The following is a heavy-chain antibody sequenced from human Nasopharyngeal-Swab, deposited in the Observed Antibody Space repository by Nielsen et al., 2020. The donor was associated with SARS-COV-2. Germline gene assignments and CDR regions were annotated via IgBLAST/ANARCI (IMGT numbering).Heavy chain of an antibody. Sequence: ASVKVSCKASGYTFTSYYMHWVRQAPGKGLEWMGIINPSGGSTSYAQKFQGRVTMTRDTSTSTVYMELSSLRSEDTAVYYCARGGKSDSSGYPQYYFDYWGQGTLVTVSS. CDR2: INPSGGST. CDR1: GYTFTSYY. J-gene: IGHJ4*02. CDR3: ARGGKSDSSGYPQYYFDY. D-gene: IGHD3-22*01. V-gene: IGHV1-46*01.